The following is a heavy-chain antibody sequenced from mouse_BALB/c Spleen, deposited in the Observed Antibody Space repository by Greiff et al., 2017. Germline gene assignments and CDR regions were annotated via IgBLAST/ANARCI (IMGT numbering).Heavy chain of an antibody. J-gene: IGHJ4*01. CDR3: ARHPIPPIHYYGYDAMDY. CDR1: GFTFSSYT. Sequence: EVKLVESGGGLVQPGGSLKLSCAASGFTFSSYTMSWVRQTPEKRLEWVAYISNGGGSTYYPDTVKGRFTISRDTAKNTLYLQMSSLKSEDTAMYYCARHPIPPIHYYGYDAMDYWGQGTSVTVSS. D-gene: IGHD1-2*01. CDR2: ISNGGGST. V-gene: IGHV5-12-2*01.